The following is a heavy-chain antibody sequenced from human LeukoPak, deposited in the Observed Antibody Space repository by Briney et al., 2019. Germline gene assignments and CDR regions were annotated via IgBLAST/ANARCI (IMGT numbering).Heavy chain of an antibody. V-gene: IGHV4-59*01. D-gene: IGHD3-10*01. J-gene: IGHJ4*01. CDR2: IYYSGST. Sequence: SETLSLTCTVSGGSISSYYWSWIRQPPGKGLEWIGYIYYSGSTNYNPSLKSRVTISVDTSKNQFSLKLSSVTAADTAVYYCARRSGGFDYWGQGTLVTVSS. CDR3: ARRSGGFDY. CDR1: GGSISSYY.